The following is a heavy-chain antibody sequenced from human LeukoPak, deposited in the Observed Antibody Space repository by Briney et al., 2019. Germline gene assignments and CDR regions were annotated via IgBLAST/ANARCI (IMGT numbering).Heavy chain of an antibody. V-gene: IGHV3-7*03. CDR2: IKQDGSEK. CDR1: GFTFSGYW. J-gene: IGHJ4*02. D-gene: IGHD1-26*01. CDR3: AKEYTGTFSPFPSYFDN. Sequence: GGSLRLSCAASGFTFSGYWMSWVRQAPGKGLEWVATIKQDGSEKYYADSVKGRFTISRDNSKNTLYLQMNSLRAEDTAIYYCAKEYTGTFSPFPSYFDNWGQGTLVTVSS.